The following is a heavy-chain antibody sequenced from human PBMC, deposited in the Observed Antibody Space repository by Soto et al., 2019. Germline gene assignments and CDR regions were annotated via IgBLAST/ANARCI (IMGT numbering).Heavy chain of an antibody. CDR1: GFTFSSYA. CDR3: ATSSEQLQYYYDSSGYLPA. J-gene: IGHJ4*02. V-gene: IGHV3-23*01. Sequence: PGGSLRLSCAASGFTFSSYAMSWVRQAPGKGLEWVSAISGSGGSTYYADSVKGRFTISRDNSKNTLYLQMNSLRAEDTAVYYCATSSEQLQYYYDSSGYLPAWGQGTLVPVSS. CDR2: ISGSGGST. D-gene: IGHD3-22*01.